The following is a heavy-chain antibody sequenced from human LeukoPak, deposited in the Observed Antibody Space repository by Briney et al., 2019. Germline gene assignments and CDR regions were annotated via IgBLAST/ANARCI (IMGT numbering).Heavy chain of an antibody. CDR1: GFTFSSYA. V-gene: IGHV3-30-3*01. J-gene: IGHJ4*02. CDR2: ISYDGSNK. Sequence: GGSLRLSCAASGFTFSSYAMHWVRQAPGKGLEWVAVISYDGSNKYYADSVKGRFTISRDSSKNTLYLQMNSLRAEDTAVYYCARDLSYYFDYWGQGTLVTVSS. CDR3: ARDLSYYFDY.